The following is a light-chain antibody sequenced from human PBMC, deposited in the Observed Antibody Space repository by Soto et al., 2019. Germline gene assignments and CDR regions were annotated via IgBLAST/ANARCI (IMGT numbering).Light chain of an antibody. CDR1: SSDVGGYNY. J-gene: IGLJ2*01. V-gene: IGLV2-8*01. CDR2: EVN. Sequence: QSVLTQPPSASGSPGQSVTISCIGSSSDVGGYNYVSWYQQHPDKAPKLIIYEVNKRPSGVPGRFSGSKSGNTASLTVSGLQDEDEADYYCSSYAGSSVVGVFGGGTKLTVL. CDR3: SSYAGSSVVGV.